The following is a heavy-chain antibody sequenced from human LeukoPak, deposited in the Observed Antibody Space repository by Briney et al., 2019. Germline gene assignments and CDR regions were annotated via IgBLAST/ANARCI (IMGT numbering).Heavy chain of an antibody. CDR3: AKDGSGIAVAGTQYYYYYGMDV. J-gene: IGHJ6*02. D-gene: IGHD6-19*01. CDR2: ISWNSGSI. V-gene: IGHV3-9*01. Sequence: GGSLRLSCAASGFTFDDYAMHWVRQAPGKGLEWVSGISWNSGSIGYADSVKGRFTISRDNAKNSLYLQMSSLRAEDTALYYCAKDGSGIAVAGTQYYYYYGMDVWGQGTTVTVSS. CDR1: GFTFDDYA.